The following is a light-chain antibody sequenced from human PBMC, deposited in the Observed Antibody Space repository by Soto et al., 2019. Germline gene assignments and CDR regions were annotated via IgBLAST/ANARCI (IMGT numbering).Light chain of an antibody. Sequence: QSVLTQPASVTGSPGQSITISCTGTSSDVGGSNRVSWYQHYPGTAPKLMIYEVGNRPSGVSDRFSASKSGNTASLIISGLQPEDEADYYCSSYTIKNSWVFGGGTKLTVL. V-gene: IGLV2-14*01. CDR2: EVG. J-gene: IGLJ3*02. CDR3: SSYTIKNSWV. CDR1: SSDVGGSNR.